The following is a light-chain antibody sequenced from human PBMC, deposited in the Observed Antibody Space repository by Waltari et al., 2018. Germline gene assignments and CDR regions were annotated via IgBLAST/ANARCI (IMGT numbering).Light chain of an antibody. J-gene: IGKJ2*01. V-gene: IGKV3-20*01. CDR3: QHYGRSWNT. CDR1: QSVSSSY. CDR2: GAS. Sequence: EIVLTQSPGTLSLSPGERATLSCRASQSVSSSYSAWYQQKPGQAPRLLIHGASSRATGIPDRFSCSGSGTDFTLTICRLEPEDFAVYYCQHYGRSWNTFGQGTKLEIK.